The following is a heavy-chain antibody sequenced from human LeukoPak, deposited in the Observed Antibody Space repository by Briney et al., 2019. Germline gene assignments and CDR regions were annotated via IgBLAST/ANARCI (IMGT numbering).Heavy chain of an antibody. J-gene: IGHJ4*02. D-gene: IGHD6-19*01. CDR1: GFSFSNYS. V-gene: IGHV3-48*02. CDR2: ISSSSSTI. Sequence: GGSLRLSCAASGFSFSNYSMNWVRQAPGKGLEWVSYISSSSSTIYYADSVRGRFTISRDNAKNSLDLQMNTLRDEDTAVYYCARGGWDFDFWGQGTLVTVSS. CDR3: ARGGWDFDF.